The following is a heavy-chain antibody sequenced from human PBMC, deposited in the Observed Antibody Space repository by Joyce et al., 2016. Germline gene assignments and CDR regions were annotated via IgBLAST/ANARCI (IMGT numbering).Heavy chain of an antibody. J-gene: IGHJ4*02. D-gene: IGHD1-1*01. CDR1: GLTFSDYS. CDR3: AVRAGTYSFDC. CDR2: INIGSSSI. V-gene: IGHV3-48*04. Sequence: EVQLVESGGGLVQPGGSLRFSCVASGLTFSDYSMNWVRQAPGKGFVWVSYINIGSSSIYYADSVKGRFTISRDNAKNSLYLQMNSLGAEDTAVYYCAVRAGTYSFDCWGQGTLVTVSS.